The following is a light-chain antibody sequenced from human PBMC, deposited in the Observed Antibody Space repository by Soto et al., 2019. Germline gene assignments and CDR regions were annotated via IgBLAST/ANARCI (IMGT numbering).Light chain of an antibody. Sequence: AIQLTQSPSSLSASVGDRVTITCRSSQGISSALAWYQQKPGKAPKLLIYDASSLESGVPSRFSGSGSGTDFTLTIRSLQTQDFASYSCPQFNSHPLSFGGGTKVEIK. J-gene: IGKJ4*01. V-gene: IGKV1-13*02. CDR1: QGISSA. CDR2: DAS. CDR3: PQFNSHPLS.